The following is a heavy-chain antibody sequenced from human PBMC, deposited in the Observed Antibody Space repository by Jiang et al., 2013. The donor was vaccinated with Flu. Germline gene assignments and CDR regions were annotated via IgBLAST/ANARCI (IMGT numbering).Heavy chain of an antibody. D-gene: IGHD5-24*01. Sequence: LLKPSETLSLTCTVSGGSISSYYWSWIRQPPGKGLEWIGYIYYSGSTNYNPSLKSRVTISVDTSKNQFSLKLSSVTAADTAVYYCARDRGGEMATIDYWGQGTLVTVSS. CDR2: IYYSGST. CDR3: ARDRGGEMATIDY. V-gene: IGHV4-59*01. CDR1: GGSISSYY. J-gene: IGHJ4*02.